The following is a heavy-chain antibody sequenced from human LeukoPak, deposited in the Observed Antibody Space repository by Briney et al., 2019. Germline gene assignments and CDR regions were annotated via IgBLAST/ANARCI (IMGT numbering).Heavy chain of an antibody. CDR3: ARARRDEYYFAY. D-gene: IGHD2-21*02. Sequence: PSETLSLTCTVSGDSVSSGGYYWSWIRQPPGKGLEWIGYIYYSGSTNYNPSLKSRVTISVDTSKNQFSLKLNSVTAADTAVYYCARARRDEYYFAYWGQGTLVTVSS. CDR1: GDSVSSGGYY. CDR2: IYYSGST. V-gene: IGHV4-61*08. J-gene: IGHJ4*02.